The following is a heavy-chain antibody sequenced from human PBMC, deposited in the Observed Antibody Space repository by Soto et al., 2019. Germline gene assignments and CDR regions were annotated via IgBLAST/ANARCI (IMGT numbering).Heavy chain of an antibody. J-gene: IGHJ2*01. CDR2: ISFNGRKK. D-gene: IGHD3-9*01. Sequence: QEQLVESGGGVVRPGKSLRLSCEASGFNFTYNAMHWVRQAPGKGLEWVAVISFNGRKKFYARSVKGRFTISRDNSKNPLYLQFNTLRPGDTAVYYCARDWLRRDDILTPSWNFNLWGQGTLVTAS. CDR3: ARDWLRRDDILTPSWNFNL. V-gene: IGHV3-30*04. CDR1: GFNFTYNA.